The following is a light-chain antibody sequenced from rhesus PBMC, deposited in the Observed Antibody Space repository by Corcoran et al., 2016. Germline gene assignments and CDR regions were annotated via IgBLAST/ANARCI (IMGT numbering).Light chain of an antibody. J-gene: IGKJ1*01. Sequence: DIQMTQSPSSLSASVGDTVTITCRASQSISSWLAWYQQQPGKAPKLLNYKASTLKSGVPSRFTGSGPGTDFTLSISSLQSEDFATYYYQQYSSSPRTFGQGTKVEIK. CDR2: KAS. CDR3: QQYSSSPRT. CDR1: QSISSW. V-gene: IGKV1-22*01.